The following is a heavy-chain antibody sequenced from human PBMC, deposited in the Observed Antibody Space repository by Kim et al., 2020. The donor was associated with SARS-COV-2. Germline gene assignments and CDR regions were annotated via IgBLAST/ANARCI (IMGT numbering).Heavy chain of an antibody. CDR1: GFTFSSYS. CDR3: ARAALAPYYMDV. V-gene: IGHV3-21*01. D-gene: IGHD3-3*02. Sequence: GGSLRLSCAASGFTFSSYSMNWVRQAPGKGLEWVSSISSSSSYIYYADSVKGRFTISRDNAKNSLYLQMNSLRAEDTAVYYCARAALAPYYMDVWGKGTTVTVSS. CDR2: ISSSSSYI. J-gene: IGHJ6*03.